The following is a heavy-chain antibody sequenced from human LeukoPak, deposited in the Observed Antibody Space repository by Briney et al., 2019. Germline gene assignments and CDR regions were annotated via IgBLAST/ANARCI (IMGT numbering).Heavy chain of an antibody. J-gene: IGHJ3*02. D-gene: IGHD6-19*01. CDR2: INPNSGGT. V-gene: IGHV1-2*02. CDR1: GYTFTAYY. Sequence: ASVKVSCKASGYTFTAYYMHWVRQAPGQGLEWMGWINPNSGGTNYAQKFQGRVTMTRDTSISTAYMELSRLRSDDTAVYYCARVRSTAWYGDAFDIWGQGTMVTVSS. CDR3: ARVRSTAWYGDAFDI.